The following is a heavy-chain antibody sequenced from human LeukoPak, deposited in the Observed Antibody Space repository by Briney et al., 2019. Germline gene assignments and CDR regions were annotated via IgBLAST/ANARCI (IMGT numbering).Heavy chain of an antibody. CDR3: ARDQAGYSGYGHLFDY. CDR2: ISAYNGNT. V-gene: IGHV1-18*01. CDR1: GYTFTSYG. Sequence: ASVKVSCKASGYTFTSYGISWVRQAPGQGLEWMGWISAYNGNTNYARKLQGRVTMTTDTSTSTAYMELRSLRSDDTAVYYCARDQAGYSGYGHLFDYWGQGTLVTVSS. D-gene: IGHD5-12*01. J-gene: IGHJ4*02.